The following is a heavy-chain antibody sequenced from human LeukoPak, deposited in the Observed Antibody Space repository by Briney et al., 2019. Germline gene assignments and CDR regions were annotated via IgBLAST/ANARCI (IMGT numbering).Heavy chain of an antibody. Sequence: ASVKVSCKASGYTFTGYYMHWVRQAPGQGLEWMGWINPNSGGTNYAQKFQGRVTMTRDTSISTAYMELSRLRSDDTAVYYCARAFVVVVAANFDYWGQGTLVTVSS. CDR3: ARAFVVVVAANFDY. CDR1: GYTFTGYY. CDR2: INPNSGGT. V-gene: IGHV1-2*02. J-gene: IGHJ4*02. D-gene: IGHD2-15*01.